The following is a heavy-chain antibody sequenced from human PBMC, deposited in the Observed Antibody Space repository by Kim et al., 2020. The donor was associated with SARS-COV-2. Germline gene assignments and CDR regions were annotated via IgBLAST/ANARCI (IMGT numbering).Heavy chain of an antibody. V-gene: IGHV4-59*08. CDR1: GGSITSHY. J-gene: IGHJ4*02. CDR2: IYDSGST. CDR3: ARMRQWPTVLDS. D-gene: IGHD6-19*01. Sequence: SETLSLTCTVSGGSITSHYWSWIRQPPGKGPEWIGFIYDSGSTKYNPSLMTRITISIDTSKNQFYLEVRSVTAADTAVYFCARMRQWPTVLDSWCQGTLV.